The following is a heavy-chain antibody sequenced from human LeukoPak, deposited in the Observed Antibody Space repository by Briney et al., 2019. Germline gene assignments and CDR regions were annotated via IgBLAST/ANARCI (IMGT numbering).Heavy chain of an antibody. V-gene: IGHV4-34*01. CDR2: INHSGST. Sequence: TSETLSLTCAVYGGSFSGYYWSWIRQPPGKGLEWIGEINHSGSTNYNPSLKSRVTISVDTSKNQFSLKLGSVTAADTAVYYCARGPGYSGYDLDYWGQGTLVTVSS. D-gene: IGHD5-12*01. CDR1: GGSFSGYY. J-gene: IGHJ4*02. CDR3: ARGPGYSGYDLDY.